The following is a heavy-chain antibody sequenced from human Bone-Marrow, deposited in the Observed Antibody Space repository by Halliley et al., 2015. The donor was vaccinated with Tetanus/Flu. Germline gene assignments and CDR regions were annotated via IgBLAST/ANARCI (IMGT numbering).Heavy chain of an antibody. V-gene: IGHV3-11*05. CDR3: ARVCKEGTQGRGRALGLTYAMDV. CDR2: T. D-gene: IGHD1-1*01. Sequence: TKYADSVEGRFPISRDNAKNSVYLQVNSLRAEDTAVYYWARVCKEGTQGRGRALGLTYAMDVWGQGTTVTVSS. J-gene: IGHJ6*02.